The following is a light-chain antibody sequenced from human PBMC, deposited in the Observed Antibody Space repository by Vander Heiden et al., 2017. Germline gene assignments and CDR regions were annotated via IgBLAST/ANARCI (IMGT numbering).Light chain of an antibody. Sequence: DIVMTQSPDSLAVSLGERATINCKSSQSVLYSSNNKNYLAWYQQKPGQPPKLLIYWASTRESGVPDRFSGSGSGTDFTLTISSLQAEDVAVYWCQQYYINPYTFAQGTKLEIK. CDR3: QQYYINPYT. CDR2: WAS. J-gene: IGKJ2*01. CDR1: QSVLYSSNNKNY. V-gene: IGKV4-1*01.